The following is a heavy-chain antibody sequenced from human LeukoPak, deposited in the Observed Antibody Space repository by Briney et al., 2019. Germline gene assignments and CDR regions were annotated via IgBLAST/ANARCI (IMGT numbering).Heavy chain of an antibody. D-gene: IGHD1-14*01. V-gene: IGHV3-7*01. J-gene: IGHJ4*02. CDR2: IKQDGSEK. Sequence: GGSLRLSCAASGFTFSSYWMSWVRQAPGKGLEWVATIKQDGSEKYYVDSVKGRFTISRDNAKNSLYLQVNSLRVEDTAVYYCARAGKPDYYFAYWGQGTLVTVSS. CDR1: GFTFSSYW. CDR3: ARAGKPDYYFAY.